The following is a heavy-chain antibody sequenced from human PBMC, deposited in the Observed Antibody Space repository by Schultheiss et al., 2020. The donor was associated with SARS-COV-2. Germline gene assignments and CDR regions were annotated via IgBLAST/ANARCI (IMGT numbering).Heavy chain of an antibody. CDR1: GFTFSSYA. J-gene: IGHJ5*02. CDR3: VRDSGSSSALSWFDP. D-gene: IGHD6-13*01. V-gene: IGHV3-21*01. Sequence: GGSLRLSCAASGFTFSSYAMHWVRQAPGKGLEWVSSISGGSSYIYYADSMKGRFTVSRDNAKKSLFLQMDRLRVEDTAVYYCVRDSGSSSALSWFDPWGHGTLVTVSS. CDR2: ISGGSSYI.